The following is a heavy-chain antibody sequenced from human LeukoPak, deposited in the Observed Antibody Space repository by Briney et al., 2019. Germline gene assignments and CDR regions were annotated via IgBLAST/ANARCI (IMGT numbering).Heavy chain of an antibody. J-gene: IGHJ3*02. CDR3: ARAARYYGSSGAHAFDI. CDR2: IGTGGDT. CDR1: GFTFSNYD. D-gene: IGHD6-19*01. Sequence: GGSLRLSCAASGFTFSNYDMHLVRQGTGKGLEWVSGIGTGGDTHYPDSVKGRFTISRENAKNSLYLQMTSLRVGDTAMYYCARAARYYGSSGAHAFDIWGQGTRVTVS. V-gene: IGHV3-13*01.